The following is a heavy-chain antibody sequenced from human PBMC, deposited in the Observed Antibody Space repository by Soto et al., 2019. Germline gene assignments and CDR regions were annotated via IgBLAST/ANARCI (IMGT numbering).Heavy chain of an antibody. CDR1: GFTFDTYA. V-gene: IGHV3-23*01. CDR2: ISGSGGDT. D-gene: IGHD6-6*01. CDR3: AKYGAGIVESIGQKYYYYALDV. Sequence: EVQLLESGGGLVQPGGSLRLSCAASGFTFDTYAMSWVRQAPGKGLECVSIISGSGGDTYHGDSVKGRFTVSRDNSKNTLYLQMNSLRAEDTAVYYCAKYGAGIVESIGQKYYYYALDVWGQGTTVTISS. J-gene: IGHJ6*02.